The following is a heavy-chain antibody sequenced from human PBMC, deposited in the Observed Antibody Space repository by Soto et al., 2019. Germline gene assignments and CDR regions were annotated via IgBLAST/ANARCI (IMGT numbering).Heavy chain of an antibody. V-gene: IGHV3-23*01. CDR1: GFSFSTFE. J-gene: IGHJ5*01. CDR2: ISDDSSRT. Sequence: EVQLLESGGGLVQPGGSLRLSCAASGFSFSTFEMSWVRQAPGRGLEWVSFISDDSSRTYYADTVTGRFTISRDNSKYTLYLQMNSLSAEDTAVYACVKGGWLDFWGQGTLVTVSS. D-gene: IGHD3-16*01. CDR3: VKGGWLDF.